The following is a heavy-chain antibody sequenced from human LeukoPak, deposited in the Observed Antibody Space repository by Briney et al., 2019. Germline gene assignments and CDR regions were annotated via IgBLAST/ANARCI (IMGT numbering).Heavy chain of an antibody. D-gene: IGHD2-2*01. CDR3: ARGGSVVPARYYFDY. Sequence: SVKVSCKASGGTFSSYAISWVRQAPGQGLEWMGGIIPIFGTANYAQKFQGRVTITTDESTSTAYMELSSLRSEDTAVYYCARGGSVVPARYYFDYWGQGTLVTVSS. CDR1: GGTFSSYA. V-gene: IGHV1-69*05. J-gene: IGHJ4*02. CDR2: IIPIFGTA.